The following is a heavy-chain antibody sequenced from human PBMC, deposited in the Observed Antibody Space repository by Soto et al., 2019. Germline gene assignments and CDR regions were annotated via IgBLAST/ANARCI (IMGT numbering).Heavy chain of an antibody. D-gene: IGHD3-10*01. V-gene: IGHV1-69*13. CDR1: GGTFSSYA. J-gene: IGHJ6*02. CDR3: ARDRYYGSGRNGMDV. Sequence: GASVKVSCKASGGTFSSYAISWVRQAPGQGLEWMGGIIPIFGTANYAQKFQGRVTITADESTSTAYMELSSLRSEDTAVYYCARDRYYGSGRNGMDVWGQGTTVTVSS. CDR2: IIPIFGTA.